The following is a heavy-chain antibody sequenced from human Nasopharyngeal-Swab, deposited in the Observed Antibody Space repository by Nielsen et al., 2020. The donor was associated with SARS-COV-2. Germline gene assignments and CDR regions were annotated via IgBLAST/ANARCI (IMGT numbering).Heavy chain of an antibody. CDR1: GFTISTYV. CDR2: IIGIGDRT. V-gene: IGHV3-23*01. J-gene: IGHJ3*02. CDR3: AKDRAGVVPDAFDI. D-gene: IGHD3-10*01. Sequence: EGSLRLSCAASGFTISTYVMSWVRLTPGKGLEWVPGIIGIGDRTFYADSVKGRSTISRDNSQNTLFLQMNSLRADDTAVYYCAKDRAGVVPDAFDIWGQGTLVTVSP.